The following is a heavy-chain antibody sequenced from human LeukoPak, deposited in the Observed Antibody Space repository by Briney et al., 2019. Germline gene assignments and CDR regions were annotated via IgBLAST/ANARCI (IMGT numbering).Heavy chain of an antibody. CDR3: TTTTTRGY. CDR2: IDRDGSIT. D-gene: IGHD1-1*01. J-gene: IGHJ4*02. Sequence: GGSLRLSCAASGFPFSRYWMNWVRQAPGKGLVGVSRIDRDGSITNYADSVKGRFTTSRDNAKNTVYLQLDSLRVEDTGVYYCTTTTTRGYWGQGTLVTVSS. V-gene: IGHV3-74*01. CDR1: GFPFSRYW.